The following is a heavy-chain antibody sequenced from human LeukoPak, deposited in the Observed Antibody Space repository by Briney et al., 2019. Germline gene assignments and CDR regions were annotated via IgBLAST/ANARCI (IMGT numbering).Heavy chain of an antibody. D-gene: IGHD2-8*01. CDR3: ARDNESGLYAFDP. CDR1: GYTFSRNG. CDR2: ISGYNGNT. V-gene: IGHV1-18*01. Sequence: GASVKVSCKASGYTFSRNGISWVRQAPGQGLEWMGWISGYNGNTNYAQNLQGRITMTTDTSTSTAYMELRSLRSDDTAVYYCARDNESGLYAFDPWSQGTLVTVSS. J-gene: IGHJ5*01.